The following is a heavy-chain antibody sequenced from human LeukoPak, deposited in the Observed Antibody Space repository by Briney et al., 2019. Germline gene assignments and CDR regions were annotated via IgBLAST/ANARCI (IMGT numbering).Heavy chain of an antibody. CDR3: ARVNSGYFGSDY. J-gene: IGHJ4*02. CDR1: GYTFTSYG. CDR2: ISVYNGNT. Sequence: EASVKVSCKASGYTFTSYGISWVRQAPGQGLGWMGWISVYNGNTNYAQKLQGRVTMTTDTSTSTAYMELRSLRSDDTAVYYCARVNSGYFGSDYWGQGTLVTVSS. D-gene: IGHD3-22*01. V-gene: IGHV1-18*01.